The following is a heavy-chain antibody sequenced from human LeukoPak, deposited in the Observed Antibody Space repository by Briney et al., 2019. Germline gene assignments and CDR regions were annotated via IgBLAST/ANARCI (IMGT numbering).Heavy chain of an antibody. Sequence: GGSLRLSCVASGFTFRNYQMHWVRQAPGKGLVWVSRINSDGSSINYADSVKGRFTIPRDNAKNTLYLQMNSLRAEDTAVYYCARDRRTRSTSCSFDPWGQGTLVTVSS. D-gene: IGHD2-2*01. J-gene: IGHJ5*02. CDR2: INSDGSSI. V-gene: IGHV3-74*01. CDR1: GFTFRNYQ. CDR3: ARDRRTRSTSCSFDP.